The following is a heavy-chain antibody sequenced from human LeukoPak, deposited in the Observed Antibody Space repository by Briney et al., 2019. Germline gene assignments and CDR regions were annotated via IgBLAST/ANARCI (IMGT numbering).Heavy chain of an antibody. D-gene: IGHD2-21*01. CDR1: GGSISSGGYY. Sequence: SQTLSLTCTVSGGSISSGGYYWSWIRQPPGKGLEWIGYIYHSESTYYNPSLKSRVTISVDRSKNQFSLKLSSVTAADTAVYYCSGDAYDPDAFDIWGQGTMVTVSS. CDR3: SGDAYDPDAFDI. J-gene: IGHJ3*02. CDR2: IYHSEST. V-gene: IGHV4-30-2*01.